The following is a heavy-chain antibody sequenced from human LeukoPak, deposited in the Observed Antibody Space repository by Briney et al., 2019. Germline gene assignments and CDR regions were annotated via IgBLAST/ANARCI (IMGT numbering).Heavy chain of an antibody. CDR1: GGSISSSSYY. Sequence: SETLSLTCTVSGGSISSSSYYWGWIRQPPGTGLEWIGEINHSGSTNYNPSLKSRVTISVDTSKNQFSLKLSSVTAADTAVYYCARGRYCSGGSCYLNYFDYWGQGTLVTVSS. CDR2: INHSGST. CDR3: ARGRYCSGGSCYLNYFDY. D-gene: IGHD2-15*01. V-gene: IGHV4-39*07. J-gene: IGHJ4*02.